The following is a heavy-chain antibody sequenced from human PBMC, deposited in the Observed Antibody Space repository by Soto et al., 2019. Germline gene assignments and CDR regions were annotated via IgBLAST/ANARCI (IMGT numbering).Heavy chain of an antibody. J-gene: IGHJ3*02. Sequence: PGGSLRLSCAASGFTFSNAWMSWVRQAPGKGLEWVGRIKSKTDGGTTDYAAPVKGRFTISRDDSKNTLYLQMNSMKTEDTAVYYCTTGRSYNWNPDAFDIWGQGTMVTVSS. CDR2: IKSKTDGGTT. V-gene: IGHV3-15*01. CDR1: GFTFSNAW. D-gene: IGHD1-20*01. CDR3: TTGRSYNWNPDAFDI.